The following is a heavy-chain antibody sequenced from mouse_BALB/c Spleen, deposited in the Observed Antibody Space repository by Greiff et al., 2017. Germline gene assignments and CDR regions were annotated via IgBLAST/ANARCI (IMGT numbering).Heavy chain of an antibody. CDR1: GFDFSRYW. CDR3: AKKKEYYYGSSWYFDV. V-gene: IGHV4-1*02. Sequence: DVMLVESGGGLVQPGGSLKLSCAASGFDFSRYWMSWVRQAPGKGLEWIGEINPDSSTINYTPSLKDKFIISRDNAKNTLYLQMSKVRSEDTALYYCAKKKEYYYGSSWYFDVWGAGTTVTVSS. CDR2: INPDSSTI. D-gene: IGHD1-1*01. J-gene: IGHJ1*01.